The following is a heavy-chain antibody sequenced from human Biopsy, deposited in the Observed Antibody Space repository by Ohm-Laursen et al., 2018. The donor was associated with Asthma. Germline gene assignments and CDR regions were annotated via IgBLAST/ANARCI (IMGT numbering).Heavy chain of an antibody. J-gene: IGHJ6*02. V-gene: IGHV1-69*13. CDR3: ARCQVGYSSGWSLLLKKIYYSGMDV. Sequence: SVKASCKAPGGTFSNFAISWVRQAPGQGLEWLGGIMTVFGTTNYAQKFQGRVTITADETTSTAYMEVTSLRSEDTAIYYCARCQVGYSSGWSLLLKKIYYSGMDVWGQGTAVTVSS. CDR1: GGTFSNFA. D-gene: IGHD6-19*01. CDR2: IMTVFGTT.